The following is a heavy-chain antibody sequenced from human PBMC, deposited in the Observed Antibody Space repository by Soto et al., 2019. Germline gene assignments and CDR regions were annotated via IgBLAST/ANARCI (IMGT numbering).Heavy chain of an antibody. J-gene: IGHJ6*02. V-gene: IGHV4-61*01. Sequence: SETLSLTCNVSGGSVSSDTHYWSWIRQPPGKRLEWMGFIYSSGSTNYNPSLKSRVTMSVDTSKNQFSLKLRSVIVADTAVYHCARFLRSCSRTTCYTRADVWGEGTTVIVSS. CDR1: GGSVSSDTHY. CDR2: IYSSGST. D-gene: IGHD2-2*01. CDR3: ARFLRSCSRTTCYTRADV.